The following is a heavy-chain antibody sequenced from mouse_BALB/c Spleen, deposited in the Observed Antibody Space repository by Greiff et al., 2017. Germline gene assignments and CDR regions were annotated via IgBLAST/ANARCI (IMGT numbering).Heavy chain of an antibody. CDR3: ARDLRGYFDY. CDR1: GFTFSSFG. D-gene: IGHD3-3*01. V-gene: IGHV5-17*02. Sequence: EVHLVESGGGLVQPGGSRKLSCAASGFTFSSFGMHWVRQAPEKGLEWVAYISSGSSTIYYADTVKGRFTISRDNPKNNLYLQMSSLKSEDTAMYYCARDLRGYFDYWGQGTTLTVSS. J-gene: IGHJ2*01. CDR2: ISSGSSTI.